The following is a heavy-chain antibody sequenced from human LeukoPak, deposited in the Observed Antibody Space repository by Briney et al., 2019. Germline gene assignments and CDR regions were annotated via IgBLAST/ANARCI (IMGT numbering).Heavy chain of an antibody. J-gene: IGHJ5*02. V-gene: IGHV3-23*01. CDR3: AKTLGYCSSTSCPWFDP. D-gene: IGHD2-2*01. Sequence: GGSLRLSCAASGFTFSSYAMSWVRQAPGKGLEWVSAISGSGGSTYYADSVKGRFTISRDNSKNTLYLQMNSLRAEDTAVYYCAKTLGYCSSTSCPWFDPWGQGTLVTVSS. CDR2: ISGSGGST. CDR1: GFTFSSYA.